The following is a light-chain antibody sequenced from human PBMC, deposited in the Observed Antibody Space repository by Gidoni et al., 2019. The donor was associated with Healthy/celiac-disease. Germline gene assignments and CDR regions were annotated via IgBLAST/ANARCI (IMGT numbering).Light chain of an antibody. V-gene: IGKV2-28*01. CDR2: LGS. CDR1: QSLLHSNGYNY. Sequence: DLVMTQSPLSLPVTPGEPASISCRSSQSLLHSNGYNYLDWYLQKPGQSPQLLIYLGSNRASGVPDRFSGRGSGTDFTLKISRVEAEDVGVYYCMQALQTWTFGQGTKVEIK. CDR3: MQALQTWT. J-gene: IGKJ1*01.